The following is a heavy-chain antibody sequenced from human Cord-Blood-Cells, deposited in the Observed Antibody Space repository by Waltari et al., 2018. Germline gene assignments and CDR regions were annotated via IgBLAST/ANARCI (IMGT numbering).Heavy chain of an antibody. CDR1: GGSISSSSFY. V-gene: IGHV4-39*01. CDR3: ARHEDGADAFDI. J-gene: IGHJ3*02. Sequence: QLQLQASGTGLVKPSETLSLTCTVSGGSISSSSFYWGWIRQPPGKGLEWIGSIYYRGSTYYNPSLKSRVTISVDTSKNQFSLKLSSVTAADTAVYYCARHEDGADAFDIWGQGTMVTVSS. CDR2: IYYRGST. D-gene: IGHD2-15*01.